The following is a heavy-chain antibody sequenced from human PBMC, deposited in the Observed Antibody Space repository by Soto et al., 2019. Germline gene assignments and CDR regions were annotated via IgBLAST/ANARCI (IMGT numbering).Heavy chain of an antibody. Sequence: QVQLQQWGAGLLKPSETLSLTCAVYGGSFSGYYWSWIRQPPGKGLEWIGEINHSGSTNYNPSLKSRATRSVDTSKNQFSLKLSSVTAADTAVYYCARGRLIGYWGQGTLVTVSS. J-gene: IGHJ4*02. V-gene: IGHV4-34*01. D-gene: IGHD3-22*01. CDR1: GGSFSGYY. CDR2: INHSGST. CDR3: ARGRLIGY.